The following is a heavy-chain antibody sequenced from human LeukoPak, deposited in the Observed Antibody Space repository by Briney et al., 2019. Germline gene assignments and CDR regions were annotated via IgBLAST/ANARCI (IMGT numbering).Heavy chain of an antibody. CDR1: GLASSSYA. CDR3: AKDLVYYGSGSFDY. J-gene: IGHJ4*02. V-gene: IGHV3-23*01. Sequence: GGSLRLSCAASGLASSSYAMSWVRQAPGKGLEWVSAISGSGGSTYYADSVKGRFTISRDNSKNTLYLQMNSLRAEDTAVYYCAKDLVYYGSGSFDYWGQGTLVTVSS. D-gene: IGHD3-10*01. CDR2: ISGSGGST.